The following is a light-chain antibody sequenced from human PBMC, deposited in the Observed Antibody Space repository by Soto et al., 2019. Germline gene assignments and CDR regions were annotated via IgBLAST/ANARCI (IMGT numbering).Light chain of an antibody. V-gene: IGLV2-14*01. J-gene: IGLJ2*01. CDR1: SSDVGGYNY. Sequence: QAVLTQPASVSGSPGQSITISCTGTSSDVGGYNYVSWYQHHPGKAPKLILFGVSDRPSGVSHRFSGSKSGNTASLTISGLQAEDAADYYCCSYTSISTVVFGGGTKLTVL. CDR3: CSYTSISTVV. CDR2: GVS.